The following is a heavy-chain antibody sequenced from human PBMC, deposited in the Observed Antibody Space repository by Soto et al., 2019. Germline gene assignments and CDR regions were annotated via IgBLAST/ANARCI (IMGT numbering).Heavy chain of an antibody. J-gene: IGHJ6*02. Sequence: SETLSLTCTVSGVSISSGDYYWSWIRQPPGKGLEWIGYIYYSGSTYYNPSLKSRVTISGDTSKNQFSLKLSSVTAADTAVYYCATLQGAAAHPSSYYYGMDVWGQGTTVTVSS. CDR3: ATLQGAAAHPSSYYYGMDV. D-gene: IGHD6-6*01. V-gene: IGHV4-30-4*01. CDR1: GVSISSGDYY. CDR2: IYYSGST.